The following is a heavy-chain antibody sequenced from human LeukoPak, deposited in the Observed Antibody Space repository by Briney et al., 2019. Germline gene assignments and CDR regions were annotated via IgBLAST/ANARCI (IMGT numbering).Heavy chain of an antibody. J-gene: IGHJ6*02. CDR3: ARQAPLTVTTTGLTSYGMDV. D-gene: IGHD4-17*01. CDR1: GFTFSSYA. V-gene: IGHV3-30-3*01. CDR2: ISYDGSSK. Sequence: PGGSLRLSCAASGFTFSSYAMHWVRQAPGKGLEWVAVISYDGSSKYYADSVKGRFTISRDNSKNTLYLQMNSLRAEDTAVYYCARQAPLTVTTTGLTSYGMDVWGQGTTVTVSS.